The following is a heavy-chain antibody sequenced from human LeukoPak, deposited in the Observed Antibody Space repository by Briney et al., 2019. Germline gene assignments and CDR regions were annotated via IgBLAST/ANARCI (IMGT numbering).Heavy chain of an antibody. V-gene: IGHV3-30-3*01. J-gene: IGHJ4*02. D-gene: IGHD6-13*01. Sequence: GGSLRLSCAASGFTFSSYAMHWVRQAPGKGLEWVAVISHDGSNKYYADSVKGRFTISRDNSKNTLYLQTNSMRAEDTAVYYCATLAAAGTRNYFDYWGQGTLVTVSS. CDR2: ISHDGSNK. CDR3: ATLAAAGTRNYFDY. CDR1: GFTFSSYA.